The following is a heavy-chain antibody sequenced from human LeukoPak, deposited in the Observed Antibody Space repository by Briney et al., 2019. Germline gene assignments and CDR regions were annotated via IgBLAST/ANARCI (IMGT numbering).Heavy chain of an antibody. CDR1: GYTFTGYY. V-gene: IGHV1-2*02. CDR3: ARGRTTVTPGDY. J-gene: IGHJ4*02. Sequence: ASVKVSCKASGYTFTGYYLHWVRQAPGQGLEWVGWINPNSGATNYPQSFQGRVTMTRDTSITTAYMELSRLRSDDTAVYYCARGRTTVTPGDYWGQGTLVTVPS. CDR2: INPNSGAT. D-gene: IGHD4-17*01.